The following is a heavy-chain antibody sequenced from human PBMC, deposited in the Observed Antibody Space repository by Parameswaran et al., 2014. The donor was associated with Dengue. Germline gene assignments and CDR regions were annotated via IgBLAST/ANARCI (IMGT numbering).Heavy chain of an antibody. CDR3: AKDSGWDYYYYGMDV. CDR2: ISYDGSNK. D-gene: IGHD1-26*01. Sequence: WIRQPPGKGLEWVAVISYDGSNKYYADSVKGRFTISRDNSKNTLYLQMNSLRAEDTAVYYCAKDSGWDYYYYGMDVWGQGTTVTVSS. V-gene: IGHV3-30*18. J-gene: IGHJ6*02.